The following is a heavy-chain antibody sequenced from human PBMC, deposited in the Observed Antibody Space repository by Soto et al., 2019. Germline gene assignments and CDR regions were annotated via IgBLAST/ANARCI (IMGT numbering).Heavy chain of an antibody. V-gene: IGHV3-23*01. J-gene: IGHJ6*01. Sequence: EVQLLESGGGLVQPGGSLRLSCAASGFTFSSYAMSWVRQAPGKGLEWVSAISGSGGSTYYADSVKGRFTISRDNSKNTLYLQMNSLRAEDTAVYYCAKDQRYYDFWSGYSFYDYYGMDVW. CDR1: GFTFSSYA. CDR3: AKDQRYYDFWSGYSFYDYYGMDV. D-gene: IGHD3-3*01. CDR2: ISGSGGST.